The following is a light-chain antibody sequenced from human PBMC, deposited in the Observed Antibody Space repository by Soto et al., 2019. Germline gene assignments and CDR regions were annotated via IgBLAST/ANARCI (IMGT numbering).Light chain of an antibody. V-gene: IGKV3-11*01. J-gene: IGKJ5*01. Sequence: EVVLTQSQVTLSLSPGERATLSCRASQSFRGLLAWYQQKPGQAPRLLIYDAYNRATGIPPRFSGSGSGTDFTLTISSLEPEDSAVYYCQQRNMWPITFGQGTRLEIK. CDR1: QSFRGL. CDR3: QQRNMWPIT. CDR2: DAY.